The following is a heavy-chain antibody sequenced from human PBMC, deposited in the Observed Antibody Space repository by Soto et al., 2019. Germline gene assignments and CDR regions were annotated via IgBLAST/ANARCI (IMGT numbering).Heavy chain of an antibody. V-gene: IGHV3-23*01. CDR1: GFTFSRYA. CDR2: VSGSGGST. D-gene: IGHD2-2*01. J-gene: IGHJ4*02. Sequence: EVQLLESGGGLVQPGGSLRLSCAASGFTFSRYAMSLVRQAPGKGLEWLSAVSGSGGSTYYADSVKGRFTSSRDNSKNTLYLQMNSLRAEDTAVYYCAKYRDIVVVPAALDYWGQGPLVTVSS. CDR3: AKYRDIVVVPAALDY.